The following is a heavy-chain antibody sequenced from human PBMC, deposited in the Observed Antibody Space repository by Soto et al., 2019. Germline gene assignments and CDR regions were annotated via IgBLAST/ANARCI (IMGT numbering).Heavy chain of an antibody. J-gene: IGHJ3*02. V-gene: IGHV3-21*01. D-gene: IGHD3-16*02. Sequence: GSLRLSFAASGFSFGDYTMNWVRQAPGKGLEWLSSISSTSVYIDYADSLKGRFTISRDNAKNSLSLQMNSLRAEDTAVYYCARVLSAAATGAFDIWGQGTMVTV. CDR3: ARVLSAAATGAFDI. CDR2: ISSTSVYI. CDR1: GFSFGDYT.